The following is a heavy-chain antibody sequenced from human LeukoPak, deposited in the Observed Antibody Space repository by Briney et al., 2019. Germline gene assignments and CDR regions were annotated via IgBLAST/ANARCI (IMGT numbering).Heavy chain of an antibody. CDR2: IYYSGST. CDR3: ARASGNYYEDFDY. J-gene: IGHJ4*02. Sequence: PSETLSLTCAVSGGSISSSSYYWGWIRQPPGKGLQWIGSIYYSGSTYYSPSLKSRVTISVDTSKNHLSLKLSSVTAADTAVYYCARASGNYYEDFDYWGQGTLVTVSS. V-gene: IGHV4-39*02. CDR1: GGSISSSSYY. D-gene: IGHD1-26*01.